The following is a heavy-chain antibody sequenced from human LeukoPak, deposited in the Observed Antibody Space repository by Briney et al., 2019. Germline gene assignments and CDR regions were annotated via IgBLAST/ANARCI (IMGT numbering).Heavy chain of an antibody. CDR1: GFTFSHYW. J-gene: IGHJ4*02. CDR3: ARGNWNSALIDY. D-gene: IGHD1-7*01. V-gene: IGHV3-7*04. Sequence: GGSLRLSCAASGFTFSHYWMSWVRQAPWKGLEWVASIKHDGSEKYYVDSVEGRFTISRDNAKNSLYMQVNSLRAEDTAMYYCARGNWNSALIDYWGQGTLVTVPS. CDR2: IKHDGSEK.